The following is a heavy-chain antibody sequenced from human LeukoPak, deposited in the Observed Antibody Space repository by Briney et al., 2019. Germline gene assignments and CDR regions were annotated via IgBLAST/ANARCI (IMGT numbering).Heavy chain of an antibody. J-gene: IGHJ4*02. V-gene: IGHV1-58*02. CDR1: GFTFTSSA. CDR3: AAFQNGPPPPHY. D-gene: IGHD1-1*01. Sequence: SVKVSCKASGFTFTSSAMQWVRQARGQRLEWIGWIVVGSGNTNYAQKFQERVTITRDMSTSTAYMELSSLRSEDTAVYYCAAFQNGPPPPHYWGQGTLVTVSS. CDR2: IVVGSGNT.